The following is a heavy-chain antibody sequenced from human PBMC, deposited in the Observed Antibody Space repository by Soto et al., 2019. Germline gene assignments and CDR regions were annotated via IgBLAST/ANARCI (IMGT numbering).Heavy chain of an antibody. V-gene: IGHV3-30*18. Sequence: PGGSLRLACAASGFTFSSYGMHWVRQAPGKGLEWVAVISYDGSNKYYADSVKGRFTISRDNSKNTLYLQMNSLRAEDTAVYYCAKDPIPALRTTWLLGYFDYWGQGTLVTVSS. CDR1: GFTFSSYG. CDR2: ISYDGSNK. J-gene: IGHJ4*02. CDR3: AKDPIPALRTTWLLGYFDY. D-gene: IGHD3-22*01.